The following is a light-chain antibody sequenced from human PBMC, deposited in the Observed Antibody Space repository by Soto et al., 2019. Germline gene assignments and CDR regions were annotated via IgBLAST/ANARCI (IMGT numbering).Light chain of an antibody. CDR3: QQYNKWPQT. V-gene: IGKV3D-15*01. CDR2: GAS. Sequence: EIVRTQSPATLSVSPGERATLSCRASQSVSSNLAWYQQKPGQAPRLLIYGASTRATGIPARFSGSGSGTEFTLTISSLQSEDFAVYYCQQYNKWPQTFGQGTKVDIK. J-gene: IGKJ1*01. CDR1: QSVSSN.